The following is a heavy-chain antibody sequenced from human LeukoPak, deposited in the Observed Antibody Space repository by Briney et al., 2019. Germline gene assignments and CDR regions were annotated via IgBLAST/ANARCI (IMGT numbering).Heavy chain of an antibody. CDR1: GFTFSSYA. J-gene: IGHJ4*02. D-gene: IGHD1-26*01. CDR3: AREYSGSYS. CDR2: IYSGGST. V-gene: IGHV3-66*02. Sequence: GGSLRLSCEASGFTFSSYAMTWVRQAPGKGLEWVSVIYSGGSTYYADSVKGRFTISRDNSKNTLYLQMNSLRAEDTAVYYCAREYSGSYSWGQGTLVTVSS.